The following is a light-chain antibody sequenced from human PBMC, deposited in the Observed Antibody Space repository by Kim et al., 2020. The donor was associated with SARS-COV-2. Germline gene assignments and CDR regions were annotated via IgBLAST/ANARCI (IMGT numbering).Light chain of an antibody. V-gene: IGLV2-14*03. Sequence: GQSITISCTGTSSDVGGYNYVSWYQQHPGKAPKLMIYDVSNRPSGVSNRFSGAKSGNTASLTISGLQAEDEADYYCSSYTSSSTWVFGGGTKLTVL. CDR1: SSDVGGYNY. CDR2: DVS. J-gene: IGLJ3*02. CDR3: SSYTSSSTWV.